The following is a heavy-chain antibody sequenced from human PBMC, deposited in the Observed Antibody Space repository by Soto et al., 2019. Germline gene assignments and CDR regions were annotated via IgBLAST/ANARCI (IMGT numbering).Heavy chain of an antibody. D-gene: IGHD6-25*01. V-gene: IGHV3-23*01. CDR3: AKRAAHFDP. CDR1: GFTFSTYS. Sequence: HPGGSLRLSCAASGFTFSTYSLSWVRQAPGKGLGWVSSISGGADSTYYADSVKGRFTISRDDSKTTLYLQMNSLRVEDTAVYYCAKRAAHFDPWGQGTLVTVSS. CDR2: ISGGADST. J-gene: IGHJ5*02.